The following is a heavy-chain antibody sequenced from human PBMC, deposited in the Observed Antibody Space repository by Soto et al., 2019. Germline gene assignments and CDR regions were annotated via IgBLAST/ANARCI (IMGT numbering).Heavy chain of an antibody. CDR3: ARGATSRWFDP. V-gene: IGHV4-34*01. J-gene: IGHJ5*02. CDR1: GGSFSGYY. Sequence: SETLSLTCAVYGGSFSGYYWSWIRQPPGKGLEWIGEINHSGSTNYNPSLKSRVTISVDTSKNQFSLKLSSVTAADTAVYYCARGATSRWFDPWGQGTLVTVSS. D-gene: IGHD5-12*01. CDR2: INHSGST.